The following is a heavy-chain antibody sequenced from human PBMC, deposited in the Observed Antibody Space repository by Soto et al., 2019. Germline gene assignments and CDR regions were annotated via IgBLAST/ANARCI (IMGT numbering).Heavy chain of an antibody. J-gene: IGHJ6*02. CDR3: ARSGVSLDV. CDR1: GFTFSSYA. D-gene: IGHD3-10*01. Sequence: GGSLRLSCAASGFTFSSYAMHWVRQAPGKGLEWVAVISYDGSNKYYADSVKGRFTISRDNAKNSLYLQMNSLRAEDTAVYYCARSGVSLDVWGQGTTVTVSS. CDR2: ISYDGSNK. V-gene: IGHV3-30-3*01.